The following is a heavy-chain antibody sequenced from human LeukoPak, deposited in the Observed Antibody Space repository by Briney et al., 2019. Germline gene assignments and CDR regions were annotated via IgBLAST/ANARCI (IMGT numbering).Heavy chain of an antibody. CDR2: ISSSSTYI. J-gene: IGHJ4*02. CDR3: VRDGSSWGNFDY. Sequence: GGSLRLSCEASGFTFSSYRMNWVRQGPGKGLEWVSSISSSSTYIYYADSVKGRFTISRDNAKNSLYLQMNSLRTEDTAVYYCVRDGSSWGNFDYWGQGTLVSVSS. V-gene: IGHV3-21*01. D-gene: IGHD7-27*01. CDR1: GFTFSSYR.